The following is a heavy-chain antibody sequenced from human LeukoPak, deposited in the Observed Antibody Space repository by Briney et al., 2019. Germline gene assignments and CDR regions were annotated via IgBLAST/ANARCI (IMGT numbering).Heavy chain of an antibody. CDR3: ARRGATYGGNDFDL. CDR2: IYTSGIT. Sequence: SETLSLTCSVSGGSISSDYWSWIRQPAGKGLEWIGRIYTSGITNYNPSLKSRVTMSVDTSNNQFSLKLSSVTAADTAVYYCARRGATYGGNDFDLWGQGTLVTVSS. D-gene: IGHD4-23*01. J-gene: IGHJ4*02. CDR1: GGSISSDY. V-gene: IGHV4-4*07.